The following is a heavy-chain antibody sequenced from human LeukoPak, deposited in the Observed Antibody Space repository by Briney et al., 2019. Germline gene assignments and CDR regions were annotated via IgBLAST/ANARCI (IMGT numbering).Heavy chain of an antibody. D-gene: IGHD6-19*01. J-gene: IGHJ4*02. Sequence: SETLSLTCTVSGGSVSSSSYYWGWIRQPPGKGLEWIGSIYYSGSTYYNPSLKSRVTISVDTSKNQFSLKLSSVTAADTAVYYCARHPVAGTYFDYWGQGTLVTVSS. CDR1: GGSVSSSSYY. V-gene: IGHV4-39*01. CDR3: ARHPVAGTYFDY. CDR2: IYYSGST.